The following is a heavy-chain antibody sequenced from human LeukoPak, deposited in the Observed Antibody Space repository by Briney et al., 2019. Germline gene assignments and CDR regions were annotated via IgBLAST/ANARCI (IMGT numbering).Heavy chain of an antibody. D-gene: IGHD2-15*01. V-gene: IGHV1-69*01. Sequence: SVKVSCKASGGTFSSYAISWVRQAPGQGLEWMGGIIPIFGTANYAQKFQGRVTITADESTSTAYMELSSLRSKDTAVYYCASGNTATAIDYFDYWGQGTLVTVSS. CDR2: IIPIFGTA. CDR1: GGTFSSYA. CDR3: ASGNTATAIDYFDY. J-gene: IGHJ4*02.